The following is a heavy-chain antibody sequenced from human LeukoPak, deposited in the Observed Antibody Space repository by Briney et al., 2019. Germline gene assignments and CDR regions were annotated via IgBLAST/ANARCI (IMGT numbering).Heavy chain of an antibody. D-gene: IGHD3-16*02. CDR1: GGSFSDYY. CDR2: INHSGNT. CDR3: ARFYRGLGWFDP. Sequence: SETLSLTCAVYGGSFSDYYWSWIRQPPGKGLEWIGEINHSGNTNYNPSLKGRVTISVDTSNNQFSLKLSSVTAADTGVYYCARFYRGLGWFDPWGQGTLVTVSS. V-gene: IGHV4-34*01. J-gene: IGHJ5*02.